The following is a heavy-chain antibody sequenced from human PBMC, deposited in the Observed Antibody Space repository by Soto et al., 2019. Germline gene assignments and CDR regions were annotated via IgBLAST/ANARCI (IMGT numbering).Heavy chain of an antibody. CDR1: GFTFSSYG. V-gene: IGHV3-30*18. CDR2: ISYDGSNK. D-gene: IGHD3-9*01. J-gene: IGHJ4*02. CDR3: AKGLTNYDILTGLDY. Sequence: GGSLRLSCAASGFTFSSYGMHWVRQAPGKGLEWVAVISYDGSNKYYADSVKGRFTISRDNSKNTLYLQMNSLRAEDTAVYYCAKGLTNYDILTGLDYWGQGTLVTVSS.